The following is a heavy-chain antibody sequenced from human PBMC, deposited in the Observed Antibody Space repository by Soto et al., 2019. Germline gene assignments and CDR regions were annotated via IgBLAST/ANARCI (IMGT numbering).Heavy chain of an antibody. J-gene: IGHJ4*02. V-gene: IGHV4-34*01. CDR3: ARIKFHSSSSQPFDY. CDR1: GGSFSGYY. CDR2: INHSGST. D-gene: IGHD6-6*01. Sequence: QVQLQQWGAGLLKPSETLSLTCAVYGGSFSGYYWSWIRQPPGKGLEWIGEINHSGSTNYNPSHKSRVTISVDTSKNQFSRKLSSVTAADTAVYYCARIKFHSSSSQPFDYWGQGTLVTVSS.